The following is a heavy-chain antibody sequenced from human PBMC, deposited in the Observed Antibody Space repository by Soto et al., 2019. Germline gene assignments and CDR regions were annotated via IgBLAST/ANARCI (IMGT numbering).Heavy chain of an antibody. CDR1: GGSISSGGYY. D-gene: IGHD1-26*01. V-gene: IGHV4-31*03. Sequence: QVQLQESGPGLVKPSQTLSLTCTVSGGSISSGGYYWSWIRQHPGKGLEWIGYIYYSGSTYYNPYLKSRVTISVDTSKNQFSLQLSAVTAADTAVYYCAGISSGSPGGTLRYWGQGTLVTVSS. CDR2: IYYSGST. CDR3: AGISSGSPGGTLRY. J-gene: IGHJ4*02.